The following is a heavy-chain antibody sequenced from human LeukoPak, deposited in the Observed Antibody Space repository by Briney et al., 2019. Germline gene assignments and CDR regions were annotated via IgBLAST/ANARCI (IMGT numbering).Heavy chain of an antibody. Sequence: SGGSLRLSCAASGFTFSSYSMNWVRQAPGKGLDWVSYISSSSSTIYYADSVKGRFTISRDNDKNSLYLEMNSLRAEDTAVYYCARGNPRDGFDYWGQGTLVTVSS. CDR3: ARGNPRDGFDY. CDR2: ISSSSSTI. J-gene: IGHJ4*02. V-gene: IGHV3-48*04. D-gene: IGHD1-14*01. CDR1: GFTFSSYS.